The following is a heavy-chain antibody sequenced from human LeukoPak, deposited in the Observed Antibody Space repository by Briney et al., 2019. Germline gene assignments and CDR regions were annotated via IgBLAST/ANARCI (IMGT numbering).Heavy chain of an antibody. CDR2: INPNSGGT. Sequence: ASVKVSCKASGYTFTGYYMHWVRQAPGQGPEWMGWINPNSGGTNYAQKFQGRVTMTRDTSISTAYMELSRLRSDDTAVYYCAREQRGYSYVPFDYWGQGTLVTVSS. D-gene: IGHD5-18*01. J-gene: IGHJ4*02. V-gene: IGHV1-2*02. CDR1: GYTFTGYY. CDR3: AREQRGYSYVPFDY.